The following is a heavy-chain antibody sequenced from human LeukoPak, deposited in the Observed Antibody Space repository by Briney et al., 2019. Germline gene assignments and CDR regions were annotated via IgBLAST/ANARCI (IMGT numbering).Heavy chain of an antibody. CDR3: ARQGSEMTTPANRYFDL. CDR2: IFPDDSDT. V-gene: IGHV5-51*01. Sequence: GESLKISCKGSGYNFAHDWIGWVRQMPGKGLEWMGIIFPDDSDTIYSPSFQGQVTISADKSINTAYLQWSNLKASDSAIYYCARQGSEMTTPANRYFDLWGQGTLITVSS. CDR1: GYNFAHDW. D-gene: IGHD5-24*01. J-gene: IGHJ4*02.